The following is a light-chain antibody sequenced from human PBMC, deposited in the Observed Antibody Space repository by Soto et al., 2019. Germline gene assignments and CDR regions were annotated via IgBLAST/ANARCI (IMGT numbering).Light chain of an antibody. J-gene: IGKJ3*01. CDR3: QHYNSF. V-gene: IGKV1-5*01. CDR2: DAS. CDR1: QSISSW. Sequence: DILITQSPSTLSASVGDRVTITCRASQSISSWLAWYQQKPGQAPKLLIYDASTLESGVPSRFSGSGSGTEFTLTISSQQPDDFATYDCQHYNSFFGPGTKVDIK.